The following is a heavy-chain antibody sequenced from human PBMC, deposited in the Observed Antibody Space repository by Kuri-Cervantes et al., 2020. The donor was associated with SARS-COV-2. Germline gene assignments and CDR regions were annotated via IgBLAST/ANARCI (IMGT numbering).Heavy chain of an antibody. CDR2: IKQDGSEK. CDR1: GFTVSNTY. J-gene: IGHJ5*02. Sequence: GGSLRLSCAASGFTVSNTYMTWVRQAPGKGLEGVANIKQDGSEKYYVDSVKGRFTISKDNSKNTLYLQMNSLRAEDTAVYYCARVPRRHSYGSFDPWGQGTRVT. CDR3: ARVPRRHSYGSFDP. V-gene: IGHV3-7*03. D-gene: IGHD5-18*01.